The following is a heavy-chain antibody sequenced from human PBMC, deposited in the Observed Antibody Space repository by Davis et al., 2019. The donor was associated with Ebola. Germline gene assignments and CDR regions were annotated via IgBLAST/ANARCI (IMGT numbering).Heavy chain of an antibody. V-gene: IGHV1-18*01. CDR1: DYTFTSYG. Sequence: AASVKVSCKASDYTFTSYGISWVRQAPGQGLEWMGWISAYNGNTNYAQKLQGRVTMTTDKSTSTAYMELSSLRSEDTAVYYCAREVVVVVAATPTHYYYGMDVWGKGTTVTVSS. J-gene: IGHJ6*04. CDR2: ISAYNGNT. D-gene: IGHD2-15*01. CDR3: AREVVVVVAATPTHYYYGMDV.